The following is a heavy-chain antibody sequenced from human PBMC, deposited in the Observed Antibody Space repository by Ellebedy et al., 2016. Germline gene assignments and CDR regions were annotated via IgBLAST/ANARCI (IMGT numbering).Heavy chain of an antibody. CDR2: ISSGSSYT. CDR1: GFTFSDYY. D-gene: IGHD6-13*01. J-gene: IGHJ4*02. CDR3: ARGGSSSTWMGHQTYYFDY. Sequence: GGSLRLSCAASGFTFSDYYMSWIRQAPGKGLEWVSYISSGSSYTNNADSVKGRFTITRDNAKNLLYLQMNSLRAEDTAVYYCARGGSSSTWMGHQTYYFDYWGQGTLVTVSS. V-gene: IGHV3-11*06.